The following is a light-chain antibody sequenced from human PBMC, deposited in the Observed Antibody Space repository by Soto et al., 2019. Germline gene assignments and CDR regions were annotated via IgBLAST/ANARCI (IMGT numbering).Light chain of an antibody. CDR3: ASWDDRLGAVM. CDR2: SNN. J-gene: IGLJ3*02. Sequence: QSVLTQPPSASGTPGQRVFISCSGSSSNIGGTNYAYWYQQLPGAAPKLLMHSNNLRPSGVPERISGSKSGTSASLAISGVRSEDEAVYYCASWDDRLGAVMFGGGTKLTVL. V-gene: IGLV1-47*02. CDR1: SSNIGGTNY.